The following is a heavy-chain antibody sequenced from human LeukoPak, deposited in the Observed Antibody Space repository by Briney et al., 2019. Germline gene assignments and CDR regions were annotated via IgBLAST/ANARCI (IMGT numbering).Heavy chain of an antibody. CDR1: GFTFSNYA. Sequence: PAGGSLRLSCAPSGFTFSNYAMSWVRQAPGKGLEWVSVISASGTSTYYADSVKGRFTISRDNSKNTLYVQMNSLRAEDTAVYYCARDHWNYWVYYFDYWGQGTLVTVSS. CDR2: ISASGTST. D-gene: IGHD1-7*01. J-gene: IGHJ4*02. CDR3: ARDHWNYWVYYFDY. V-gene: IGHV3-23*01.